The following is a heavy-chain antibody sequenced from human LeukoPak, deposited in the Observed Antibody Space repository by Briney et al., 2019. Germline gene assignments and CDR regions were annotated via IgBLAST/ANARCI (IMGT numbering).Heavy chain of an antibody. V-gene: IGHV3-74*01. Sequence: GGSLRPALAASGFTFISSWMHWVRQPPGKGRGWVQRINMDGRTTTYAASVKGRFTISRENAKNTLYLQMNGLRAEDTAVYYCARVPSTQWLVYYFDYWGQGTLVTVSS. CDR3: ARVPSTQWLVYYFDY. CDR2: INMDGRTT. CDR1: GFTFISSW. D-gene: IGHD6-19*01. J-gene: IGHJ4*02.